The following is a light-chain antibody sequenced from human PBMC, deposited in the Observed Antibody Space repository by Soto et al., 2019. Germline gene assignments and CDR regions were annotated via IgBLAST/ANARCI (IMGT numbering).Light chain of an antibody. CDR3: QQYCSSPPYT. CDR1: QSVSSSY. J-gene: IGKJ2*01. CDR2: GAS. V-gene: IGKV3-20*01. Sequence: EIVLTQSPGTLSLSPGERATLSCRASQSVSSSYLAWYQQKPGQAPRLLIYGASSRAPGIPDRFSGSGSGTDFTLTISRLEPEDFAVYYCQQYCSSPPYTFGQWTKLEIK.